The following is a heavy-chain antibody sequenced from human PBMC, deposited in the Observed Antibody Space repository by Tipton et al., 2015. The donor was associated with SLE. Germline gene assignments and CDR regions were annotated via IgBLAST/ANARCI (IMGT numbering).Heavy chain of an antibody. CDR1: GGSIGSGGYS. D-gene: IGHD6-13*01. J-gene: IGHJ3*02. CDR2: IYHSGST. CDR3: ARDPGYSYAFDI. Sequence: TLSLTCTVSGGSIGSGGYSWSWIRQPPGKGLEWIGYIYHSGSTYYNPSLNSRVTISVDRSKNQFSLKLSSVTAADTAVYYCARDPGYSYAFDIWGQGTMVTVSS. V-gene: IGHV4-30-2*01.